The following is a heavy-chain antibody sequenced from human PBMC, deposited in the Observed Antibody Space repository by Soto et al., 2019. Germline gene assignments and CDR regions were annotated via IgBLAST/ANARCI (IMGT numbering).Heavy chain of an antibody. CDR2: IYDSGST. J-gene: IGHJ1*01. CDR1: GGSISSGDYY. V-gene: IGHV4-30-4*03. CDR3: TRGYAENWHTPHN. D-gene: IGHD5-12*01. Sequence: SETLSLTYTVSGGSISSGDYYWSWIRQPPGKGLEGIGYIYDSGSTYYNPSLKSRVTISVATSKNKFSLKLDSVTAADTAVYYCTRGYAENWHTPHNWGQGTLGTVSS.